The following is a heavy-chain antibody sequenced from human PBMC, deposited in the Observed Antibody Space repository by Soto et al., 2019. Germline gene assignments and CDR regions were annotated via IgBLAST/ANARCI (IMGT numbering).Heavy chain of an antibody. CDR3: ARSRSGEDY. D-gene: IGHD3-10*01. V-gene: IGHV3-7*01. CDR1: GFPFSSYW. J-gene: IGHJ4*02. CDR2: IKQDGSEK. Sequence: EVQLVESGGGLVQPGGSLRLSCAASGFPFSSYWRSWVRQAPGKGLEWVANIKQDGSEKYYVDSVKGRFTISRDNAKNSLYLQMNSLRAEDTAVYYCARSRSGEDYWGQGTLVTVSS.